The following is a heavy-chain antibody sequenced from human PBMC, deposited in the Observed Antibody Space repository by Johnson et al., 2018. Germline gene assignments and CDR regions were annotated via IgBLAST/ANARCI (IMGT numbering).Heavy chain of an antibody. CDR1: GFTFDDYA. D-gene: IGHD1-26*01. Sequence: VQLVESGGVVVQPGGSLRLSCAASGFTFDDYAMHWVRQAPGKGLEWVSLINWNGGSTGYADSVKGRFTISRDNAKNSLYLQMNSLRAEDTALYHCARGDPCNGGYGVWGQGTTVTVSS. J-gene: IGHJ6*02. CDR3: ARGDPCNGGYGV. CDR2: INWNGGST. V-gene: IGHV3-20*01.